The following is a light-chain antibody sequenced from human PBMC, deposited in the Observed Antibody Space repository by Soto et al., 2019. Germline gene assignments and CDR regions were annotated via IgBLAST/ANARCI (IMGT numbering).Light chain of an antibody. CDR3: GTCDSTLSGGV. J-gene: IGLJ1*01. CDR1: SSNIASNY. Sequence: QSVLTQPPSVSAAPGQTVTISCSGTSSNIASNYVSWYQQQPGTTPSLLIYDEKKTPPWTPHRFSPATSGPTTPLGITGLQSGDEGDYYCGTCDSTLSGGVFGTGPKVTVL. CDR2: DEK. V-gene: IGLV1-51*01.